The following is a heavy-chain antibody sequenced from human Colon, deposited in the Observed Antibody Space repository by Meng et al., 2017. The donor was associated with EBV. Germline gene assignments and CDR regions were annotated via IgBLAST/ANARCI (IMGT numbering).Heavy chain of an antibody. CDR1: XGSISSSGYY. J-gene: IGHJ4*02. CDR3: ARQAPYYFDSSGRFDY. CDR2: INHSGST. D-gene: IGHD3-22*01. V-gene: IGHV4-39*01. Sequence: QVQLHESGPGLVKPSPXXXXXRXVSXGSISSSGYYWSWIRQPPGKGLKWIGEINHSGSTNYNPSLKSRVTISVDTSKNQFSLKMRSVTAADTAVYYCARQAPYYFDSSGRFDYWGQGTLGTVSS.